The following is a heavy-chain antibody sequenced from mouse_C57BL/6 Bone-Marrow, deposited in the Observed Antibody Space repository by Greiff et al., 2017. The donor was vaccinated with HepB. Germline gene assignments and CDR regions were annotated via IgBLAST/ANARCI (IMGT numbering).Heavy chain of an antibody. CDR3: ARGRWLRLAY. V-gene: IGHV1-81*01. Sequence: QVQLKQSGAELARPGASVKLSCKASGYTFTSYGISWVKQRTGQGLEWIGEIYPRSGNTYYNEKFKGKATLTADKSSSTAYMELRSLTSEDSAVYFCARGRWLRLAYWGQGTLVTVSA. J-gene: IGHJ3*01. CDR1: GYTFTSYG. D-gene: IGHD2-2*01. CDR2: IYPRSGNT.